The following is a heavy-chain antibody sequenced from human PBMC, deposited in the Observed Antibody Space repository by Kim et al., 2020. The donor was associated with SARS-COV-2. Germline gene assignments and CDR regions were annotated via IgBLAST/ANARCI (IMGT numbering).Heavy chain of an antibody. V-gene: IGHV3-74*01. J-gene: IGHJ6*02. D-gene: IGHD3-10*02. CDR2: INTGGSST. CDR1: GFTLNTYW. CDR3: ARGMFASGFDV. Sequence: GGSLRLSCVASGFTLNTYWINWVRQAPGKGLVWVSRINTGGSSTHYADSVKGRFTMSRDNAENTVILQMHSLRAEDTAVYYCARGMFASGFDVWGQGTTVTLSS.